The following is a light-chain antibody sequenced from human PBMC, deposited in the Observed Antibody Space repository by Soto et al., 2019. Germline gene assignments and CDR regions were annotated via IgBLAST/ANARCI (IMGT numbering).Light chain of an antibody. CDR3: SSYTSSSTLG. J-gene: IGLJ2*01. CDR2: DVS. Sequence: QSVLTQPASVSGSPGQSITISCTGTSSDVGGYNYVSWYQQHPGKAPKLMIYDVSNRPSGVSNRFSGSKSGNTASLTISGLQAEDEADYYCSSYTSSSTLGFGGGTKVTFL. V-gene: IGLV2-14*01. CDR1: SSDVGGYNY.